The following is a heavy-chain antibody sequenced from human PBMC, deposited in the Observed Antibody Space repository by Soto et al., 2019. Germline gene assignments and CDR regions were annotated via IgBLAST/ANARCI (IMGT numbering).Heavy chain of an antibody. D-gene: IGHD6-19*01. J-gene: IGHJ6*02. V-gene: IGHV5-51*01. CDR2: IYPGDSDT. Sequence: VESLKISCKGSGYSFTSYWIGWVRQMPGKGLEWMGIIYPGDSDTRYSPSFQGQVTISADKSISTAYLQWSSLKASDTAMYYCVTPIEGAGTDYGMAVSGQGNTVTV. CDR3: VTPIEGAGTDYGMAV. CDR1: GYSFTSYW.